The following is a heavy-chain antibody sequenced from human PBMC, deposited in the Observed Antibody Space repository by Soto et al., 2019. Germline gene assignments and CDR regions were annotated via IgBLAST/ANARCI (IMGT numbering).Heavy chain of an antibody. CDR1: GFTFSSYA. CDR2: ISGSGGST. Sequence: GGSLRLSCAASGFTFSSYAMSWVRQAPGKGLEWVSAISGSGGSTYYADSVKGRFTISRDNSKNTLYLQMNSLRAEDTAVYYCAKTPASAIFGVVMYNWFDPWGQGTLVTVSS. J-gene: IGHJ5*02. V-gene: IGHV3-23*01. CDR3: AKTPASAIFGVVMYNWFDP. D-gene: IGHD3-3*01.